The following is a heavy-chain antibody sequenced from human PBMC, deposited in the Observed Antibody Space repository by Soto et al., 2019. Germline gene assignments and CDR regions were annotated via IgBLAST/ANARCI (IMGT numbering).Heavy chain of an antibody. CDR2: IDPSDSYT. J-gene: IGHJ5*02. CDR1: GYSFTSYW. V-gene: IGHV5-10-1*01. CDR3: ARSGVPAAMSWFDP. D-gene: IGHD2-2*01. Sequence: PGESLKISCKGSGYSFTSYWISWVRQMPGKGLEWMGRIDPSDSYTNYSPSFQGHVNISADKSISTAYLQWSSLKASDTAMYYYARSGVPAAMSWFDPWGQGTLVTVSS.